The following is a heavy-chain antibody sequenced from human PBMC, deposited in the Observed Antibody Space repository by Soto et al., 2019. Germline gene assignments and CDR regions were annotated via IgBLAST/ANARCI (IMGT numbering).Heavy chain of an antibody. Sequence: SGPTLVNPTQTLTLTCTFSGFSLSTSGMCVSWIRQPPGKALEWLALIDWDDDKYYSTSLKTRLTISKDTSKNQVVLTMTNMDPVDTATYYCARIQFSSSWYNWFDPWGQGTLVTVSS. V-gene: IGHV2-70*01. CDR3: ARIQFSSSWYNWFDP. CDR2: IDWDDDK. CDR1: GFSLSTSGMC. J-gene: IGHJ5*02. D-gene: IGHD6-13*01.